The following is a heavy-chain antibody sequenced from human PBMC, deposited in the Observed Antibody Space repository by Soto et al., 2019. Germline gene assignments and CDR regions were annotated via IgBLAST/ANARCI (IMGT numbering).Heavy chain of an antibody. CDR3: ARARLVGRTPSDYFDY. D-gene: IGHD3-16*01. Sequence: PSETLSLTCNVSGGSISNYYWNWIRQPPGKRLEWIGYISDSGSTKYNPSLMSRVTISADMSKNQVSLKVKSVAAADTAIYYCARARLVGRTPSDYFDYWGQGTLVTLSS. V-gene: IGHV4-59*01. CDR2: ISDSGST. J-gene: IGHJ4*02. CDR1: GGSISNYY.